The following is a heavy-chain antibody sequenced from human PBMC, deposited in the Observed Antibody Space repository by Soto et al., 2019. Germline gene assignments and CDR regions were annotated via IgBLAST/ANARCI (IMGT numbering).Heavy chain of an antibody. CDR3: ATSAIEYQLHISWLDP. Sequence: PSETLSLTCTVSGGSISSSSYFWSWIRQPPGKGPEWIGYIYYSGTTNYNPSLKSRVTVSVDTSNNQFSLKLTSVTAADTAVYYCATSAIEYQLHISWLDPWGQGSLVTVSS. V-gene: IGHV4-61*01. J-gene: IGHJ5*02. CDR1: GGSISSSSYF. D-gene: IGHD2-2*01. CDR2: IYYSGTT.